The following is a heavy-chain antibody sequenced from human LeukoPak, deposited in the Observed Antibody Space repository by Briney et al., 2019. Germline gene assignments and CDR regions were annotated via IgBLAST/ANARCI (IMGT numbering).Heavy chain of an antibody. CDR1: GFTFSSYW. J-gene: IGHJ4*02. CDR3: ARRSWVSGNIDY. CDR2: IKSDGSYT. Sequence: GGSLRLSCAASGFTFSSYWMHSVRQAPGKGLVWVSGIKSDGSYTSYADSVKGRFTISRDNAKNTLYLQLNSLRAEDTAVYYCARRSWVSGNIDYWGQGTLVTVSS. D-gene: IGHD3-10*01. V-gene: IGHV3-74*01.